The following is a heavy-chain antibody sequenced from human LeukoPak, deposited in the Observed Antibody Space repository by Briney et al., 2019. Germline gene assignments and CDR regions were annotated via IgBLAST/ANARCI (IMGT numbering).Heavy chain of an antibody. CDR1: GFTFSSYG. CDR2: ISYDGSNK. D-gene: IGHD4-11*01. Sequence: GRSLRPSCAASGFTFSSYGMHWVRQAPGQGLEWVAVISYDGSNKYYADSVKGRFTISRDNSKNTLYLQMNSLRAEDTAVYYCAREDDYRNVGIFDYWGQGTLVTVSS. J-gene: IGHJ4*02. V-gene: IGHV3-33*01. CDR3: AREDDYRNVGIFDY.